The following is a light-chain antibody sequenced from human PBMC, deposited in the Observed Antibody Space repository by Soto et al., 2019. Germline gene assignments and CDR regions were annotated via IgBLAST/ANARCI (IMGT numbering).Light chain of an antibody. CDR1: QSIRSW. J-gene: IGKJ4*01. CDR2: DGS. Sequence: DIQMTQSPSTLSASVGDRVTITCRASQSIRSWLAWYQQKPGKAPKLLIYDGSSFESGVPSRFSGSGSGTDFTLTISSLQPDDFETYYCQQYTSQSTFGGGTKVEIK. CDR3: QQYTSQST. V-gene: IGKV1-5*01.